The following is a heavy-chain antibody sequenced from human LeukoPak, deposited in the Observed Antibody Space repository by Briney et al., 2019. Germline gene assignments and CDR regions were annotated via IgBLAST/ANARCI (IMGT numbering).Heavy chain of an antibody. V-gene: IGHV1-18*01. J-gene: IGHJ4*02. D-gene: IGHD3-10*01. CDR2: ISAYNGNT. Sequence: ASVKVSCKASGYTFTSYGISWVRQAPGQGLEWTGWISAYNGNTNYAQKLQGRVTMTTDTSTSTAYMELRSLRSDDTAVYYCARDRVPYGSGNAAFDYWGQGTLVTVSS. CDR1: GYTFTSYG. CDR3: ARDRVPYGSGNAAFDY.